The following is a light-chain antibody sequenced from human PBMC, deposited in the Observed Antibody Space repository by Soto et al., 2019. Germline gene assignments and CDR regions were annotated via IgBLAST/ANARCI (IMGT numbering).Light chain of an antibody. Sequence: EVVMTQSPALLSVSPGERVTLSCRASQSVNNNLAWYQQQPGQAPRLLIYDTSSRATGVPARFSGSGSGTEFTLTISSLKAEDSAVYYCQQYNDRPPLTFGGGTKVEI. V-gene: IGKV3-15*01. J-gene: IGKJ4*01. CDR1: QSVNNN. CDR3: QQYNDRPPLT. CDR2: DTS.